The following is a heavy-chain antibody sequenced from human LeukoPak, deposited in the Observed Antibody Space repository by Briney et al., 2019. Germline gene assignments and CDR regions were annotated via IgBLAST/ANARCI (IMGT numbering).Heavy chain of an antibody. Sequence: PGGSLRLSCAASGITVRSNYMSWVRQAPGKGLEWVSVVFSGGGTYYADSVKGRFTTSRDNSENALYLQMNSLRAEDTAVYYCTRDRDGYSADYWGQGTLVTVSS. D-gene: IGHD5-24*01. J-gene: IGHJ4*02. V-gene: IGHV3-66*01. CDR2: VFSGGGT. CDR1: GITVRSNY. CDR3: TRDRDGYSADY.